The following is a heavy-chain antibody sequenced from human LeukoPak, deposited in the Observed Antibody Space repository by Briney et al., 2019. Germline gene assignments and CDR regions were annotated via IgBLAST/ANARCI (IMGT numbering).Heavy chain of an antibody. V-gene: IGHV4-34*01. CDR3: ARRDYSGSYARFDY. CDR2: INHSGST. Sequence: PSETLYLTYAVYGGSFSGYYWSWIRQPPGKGLEWIGEINHSGSTNYNSSLKSRVTISVDTSKNQFSLKLSSVTAADTAVYYCARRDYSGSYARFDYWGQGTLVTVSS. CDR1: GGSFSGYY. J-gene: IGHJ4*02. D-gene: IGHD1-26*01.